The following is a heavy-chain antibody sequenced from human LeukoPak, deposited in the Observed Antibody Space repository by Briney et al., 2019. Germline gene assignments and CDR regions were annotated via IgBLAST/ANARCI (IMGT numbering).Heavy chain of an antibody. CDR3: ANHPGRGYGYLDY. Sequence: GGSLRLSCAASGFTFSSYAMHWVRQAPGKGLEWVSAISGSGGSTYYADSVKGRFTISRDNSKNTLYLQMNSLRAEDTAVYYCANHPGRGYGYLDYWGQGTLVTVSS. D-gene: IGHD3-10*01. V-gene: IGHV3-23*01. J-gene: IGHJ4*02. CDR2: ISGSGGST. CDR1: GFTFSSYA.